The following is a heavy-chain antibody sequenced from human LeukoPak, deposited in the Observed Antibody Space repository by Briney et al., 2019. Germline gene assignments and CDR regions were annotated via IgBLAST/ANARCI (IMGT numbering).Heavy chain of an antibody. J-gene: IGHJ3*02. CDR3: AKGVFYDSSGYYYGGAAFDI. CDR2: IWYDGSNK. V-gene: IGHV3-33*06. Sequence: QPGRSLRLSCAASGFTFSSYGMHWVRQAPGKGLEWVAVIWYDGSNKYYAGSVKGRFTISRDNSKNTLYLQMNSLRAEDTAVYYCAKGVFYDSSGYYYGGAAFDIWGQGTMVTVSS. CDR1: GFTFSSYG. D-gene: IGHD3-22*01.